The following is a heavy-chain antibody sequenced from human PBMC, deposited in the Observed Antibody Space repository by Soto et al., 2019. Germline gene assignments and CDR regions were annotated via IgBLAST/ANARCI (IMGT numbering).Heavy chain of an antibody. D-gene: IGHD1-1*01. CDR3: ARDQLEGNWFDP. CDR1: GGSISSGGYS. J-gene: IGHJ5*02. V-gene: IGHV4-30-2*01. Sequence: QLQLQESGSGLVRPSQTLSLTCAVSGGSISSGGYSWNWIRQPPGKGLEWIGYIYHSGSTLYNPSSKSRVTIAVDKSKNQFSLKLSSVTAADTAVYYRARDQLEGNWFDPWGQGTLVTVSS. CDR2: IYHSGST.